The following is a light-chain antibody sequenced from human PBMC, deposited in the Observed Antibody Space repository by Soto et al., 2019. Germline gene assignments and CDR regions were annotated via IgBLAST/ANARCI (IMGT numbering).Light chain of an antibody. J-gene: IGLJ1*01. V-gene: IGLV1-44*01. CDR1: SSDFGSST. CDR3: ASWDDSPNGLYV. CDR2: SNN. Sequence: QTVVTQPPSASGTPGQRVTISCSGSSSDFGSSTVNWYQQLPGTAPRLLIYSNNQRPSGVPDRFSGSKSGTSASLAISGLQSEDEGDYYCASWDDSPNGLYVFGTGTKVTVL.